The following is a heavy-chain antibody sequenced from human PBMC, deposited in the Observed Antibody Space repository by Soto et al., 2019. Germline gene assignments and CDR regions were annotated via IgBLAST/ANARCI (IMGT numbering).Heavy chain of an antibody. D-gene: IGHD2-8*02. CDR1: SAPVSSTTYT. CDR2: VYYGGRS. Sequence: SETLSLTCTVSSAPVSSTTYTWGWIRQPPGKGLEWVASVYYGGRSYYNPSLNSRVTISVDTSKNQFSLKLTSVTAADTAVYNCARDKITGLFDYWGQGTLVTVSS. CDR3: ARDKITGLFDY. V-gene: IGHV4-39*02. J-gene: IGHJ4*02.